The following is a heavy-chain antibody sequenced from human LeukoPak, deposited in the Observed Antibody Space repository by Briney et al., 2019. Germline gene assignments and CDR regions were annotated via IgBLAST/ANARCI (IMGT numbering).Heavy chain of an antibody. Sequence: PSETLSLTCTVSGGSISTGGYYWSWIRQHPGKGLEWIGYIYYSGSTYYNPSLKSRVTISVDKSKNHFSLKLTSVTAADTAVYYCAGGQQLGPSFDYWGQGTLVTVSS. V-gene: IGHV4-31*09. CDR3: AGGQQLGPSFDY. D-gene: IGHD6-13*01. CDR1: GGSISTGGYY. CDR2: IYYSGST. J-gene: IGHJ4*02.